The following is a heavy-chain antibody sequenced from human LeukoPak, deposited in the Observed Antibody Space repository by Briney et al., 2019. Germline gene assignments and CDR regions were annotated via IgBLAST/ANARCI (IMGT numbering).Heavy chain of an antibody. D-gene: IGHD2-8*01. CDR3: ATNGYCTNGVCETGFGN. V-gene: IGHV3-48*03. J-gene: IGHJ4*02. CDR2: ISTSGDSL. Sequence: PGGSLRLSCAASGFTFSNYAMNWVRQAPGKGLEWVSYISTSGDSLYYADSVKGRFTISRDNAQNSLYLQMNSLRGEDTAVYYCATNGYCTNGVCETGFGNWGQGTLVTVSS. CDR1: GFTFSNYA.